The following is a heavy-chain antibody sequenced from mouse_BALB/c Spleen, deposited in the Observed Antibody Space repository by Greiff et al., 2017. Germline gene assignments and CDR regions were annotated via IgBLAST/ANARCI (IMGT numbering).Heavy chain of an antibody. D-gene: IGHD1-1*01. CDR1: GYSITSDYA. CDR3: ARRDYGSSYGYFDV. V-gene: IGHV3-2*02. CDR2: ISYSGST. J-gene: IGHJ1*01. Sequence: EVKLVESGPGLVKPSQSLSLTCTVTGYSITSDYAWNWIRQFPGNKLEWMGYISYSGSTSYNPYLKSRISITRDTSKNQFFLQLNAVTTEDTATYYCARRDYGSSYGYFDVWGAGTTVTVSS.